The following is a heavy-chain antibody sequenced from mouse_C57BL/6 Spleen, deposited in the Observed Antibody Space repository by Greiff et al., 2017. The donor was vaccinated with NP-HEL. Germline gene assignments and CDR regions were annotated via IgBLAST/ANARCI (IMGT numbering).Heavy chain of an antibody. J-gene: IGHJ1*03. V-gene: IGHV1-61*01. CDR2: IYPSDSET. CDR1: GYTFTSYW. Sequence: QVQLQQPGAELVRPGSSVKLSCKASGYTFTSYWMDWVKQRPGQGLEWIGNIYPSDSETHYNHKFKDKATLTVDKSSSTAYMQLSSLTSEDSAVYYCAKSGGEYYGSSNWYFDVWGTGTTVTVSS. D-gene: IGHD1-1*01. CDR3: AKSGGEYYGSSNWYFDV.